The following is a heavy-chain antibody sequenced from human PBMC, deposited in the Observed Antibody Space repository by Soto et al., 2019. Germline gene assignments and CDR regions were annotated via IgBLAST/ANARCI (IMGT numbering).Heavy chain of an antibody. J-gene: IGHJ4*02. CDR3: ARGDYGDYAYDY. V-gene: IGHV1-8*01. CDR2: MNPNSGNT. Sequence: ASVKVSCKASGYTFTSYDINWVRQATGQGLEWMGWMNPNSGNTGYAQKFQGRVTMTRNTSISTAYMELSSLRSEDTAVYYCARGDYGDYAYDYWGQGTLVTVSS. CDR1: GYTFTSYD. D-gene: IGHD4-17*01.